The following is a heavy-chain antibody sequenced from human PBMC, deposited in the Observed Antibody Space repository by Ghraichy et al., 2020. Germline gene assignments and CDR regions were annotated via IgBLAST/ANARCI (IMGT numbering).Heavy chain of an antibody. D-gene: IGHD3-22*01. J-gene: IGHJ5*02. CDR1: GFNFSGSP. V-gene: IGHV3-73*01. Sequence: GESLNISCAASGFNFSGSPIHWVRQGSGKGLEWVGRIRSKAKSYATAYAASVKGRFTISRDDLKNTAYLHMNSLKTDDTAVYYCTRHAEGMYYYDSSGSPFDPWGQGTLVTVSS. CDR2: IRSKAKSYAT. CDR3: TRHAEGMYYYDSSGSPFDP.